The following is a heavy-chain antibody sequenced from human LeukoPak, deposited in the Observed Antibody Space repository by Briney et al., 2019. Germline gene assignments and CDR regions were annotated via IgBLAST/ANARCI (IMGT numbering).Heavy chain of an antibody. CDR1: GFPFSSFW. Sequence: GGSLRLSCATPGFPFSSFWMSWVRQGPGKGPEWVANKKQDGGEKYYVDSVKGRFTISRDNANNSLFLQMDSLRAEDTAVYYCVTWGNTSSWFRYFDLWGRGTLVTVSS. V-gene: IGHV3-7*01. J-gene: IGHJ2*01. CDR3: VTWGNTSSWFRYFDL. CDR2: KKQDGGEK. D-gene: IGHD6-13*01.